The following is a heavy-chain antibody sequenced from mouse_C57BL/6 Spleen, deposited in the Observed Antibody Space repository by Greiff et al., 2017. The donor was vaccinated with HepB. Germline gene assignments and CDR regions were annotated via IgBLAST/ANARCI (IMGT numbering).Heavy chain of an antibody. CDR2: IDPSDSET. Sequence: QVQLQQPGAELVRPGSSVKLSCKASGYTFTSYWMHWVKQRPIQGLEWIGNIDPSDSETHYNQKFKDKATLTVDKSSSTAYMQLSSLTSEDSAVYYCAREAYDAMDYWGQGTSVTVSS. J-gene: IGHJ4*01. CDR3: AREAYDAMDY. V-gene: IGHV1-52*01. CDR1: GYTFTSYW.